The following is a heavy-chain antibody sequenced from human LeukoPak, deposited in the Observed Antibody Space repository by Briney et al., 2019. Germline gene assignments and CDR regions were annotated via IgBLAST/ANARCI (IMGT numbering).Heavy chain of an antibody. Sequence: SETPSLTCAVSGGSISSSNWWSWVRQPPGKGLEWIGEIYHSGSTNYNPSLKSRVTISVDKSKNQFSLKLSSVTAADTAVYYCARENSSSWYSAYYFDYWGQGTLVTVSS. D-gene: IGHD6-13*01. CDR3: ARENSSSWYSAYYFDY. J-gene: IGHJ4*02. V-gene: IGHV4-4*02. CDR1: GGSISSSNW. CDR2: IYHSGST.